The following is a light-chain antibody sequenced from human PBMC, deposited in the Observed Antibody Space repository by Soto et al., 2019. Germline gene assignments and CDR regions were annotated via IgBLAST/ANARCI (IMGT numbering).Light chain of an antibody. CDR1: QSVSSN. CDR3: QQYNNSLP. Sequence: EIVMTQSPATLSVSPGERATLSCRASQSVSSNLAWYQQKPGQAPRLLIYGASISATGIPARFSGSGSGTEFTLTISSLQSEDFAVYYCQQYNNSLPFGGGTKVEIK. J-gene: IGKJ4*01. CDR2: GAS. V-gene: IGKV3D-15*01.